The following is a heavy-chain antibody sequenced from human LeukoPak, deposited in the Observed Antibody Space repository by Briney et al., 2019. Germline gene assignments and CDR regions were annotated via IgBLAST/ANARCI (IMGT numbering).Heavy chain of an antibody. CDR3: ASGEDLDYSSSWYDY. CDR2: IIPILGIA. J-gene: IGHJ4*02. D-gene: IGHD6-13*01. CDR1: GGTFSSYA. V-gene: IGHV1-69*04. Sequence: VASVKVSCKASGGTFSSYAISWVRQAPGQGLEWMGRIIPILGIANYAQKFQGRVTITADKSTSTAYMELSSLRSEDTAVYYCASGEDLDYSSSWYDYWGQGTLVTVSS.